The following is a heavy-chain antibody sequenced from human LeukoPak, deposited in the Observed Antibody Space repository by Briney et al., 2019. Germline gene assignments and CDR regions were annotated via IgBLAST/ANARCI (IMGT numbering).Heavy chain of an antibody. CDR3: ARLGCSGSSCYAVGDWFDP. CDR1: GGSISSSSDY. V-gene: IGHV4-39*01. CDR2: IYYSGST. D-gene: IGHD2-15*01. Sequence: SETLSLTCTVSGGSISSSSDYWGWIRQPPGKGLEWIGSIYYSGSTNYNPSLKSRVTMSVDTSKNQFSLKLSSVTAADTAVYYCARLGCSGSSCYAVGDWFDPWGQGTLVTVSS. J-gene: IGHJ5*02.